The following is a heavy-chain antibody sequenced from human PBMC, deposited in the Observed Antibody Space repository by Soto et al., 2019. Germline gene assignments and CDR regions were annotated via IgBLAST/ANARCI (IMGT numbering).Heavy chain of an antibody. CDR2: IWYDGSNK. V-gene: IGHV3-33*01. CDR1: GFTFSSYG. J-gene: IGHJ4*02. CDR3: AREGCSGGSCYPYFDY. Sequence: QVQLVESGGGVVQPGRSLRLSCAASGFTFSSYGMHWVRQAPGKGLEWVAVIWYDGSNKYYADSVKGRFTISRDNSKNTPYLQMNSLRAEDTAVYYCAREGCSGGSCYPYFDYWGQGTLVTVSS. D-gene: IGHD2-15*01.